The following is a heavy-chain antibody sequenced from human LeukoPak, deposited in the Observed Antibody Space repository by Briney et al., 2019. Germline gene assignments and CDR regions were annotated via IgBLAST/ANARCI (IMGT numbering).Heavy chain of an antibody. Sequence: GESLKISCKGSGYNFNNYWIAWVRPTPGKGLEWMGLIHPVDSKTRYSPSFQGQVAISADKSITTAYLQWSSLKASDTAIYYCARRAYYDTSAPHYDFWGQGTPVTVSS. J-gene: IGHJ4*02. CDR1: GYNFNNYW. CDR2: IHPVDSKT. CDR3: ARRAYYDTSAPHYDF. V-gene: IGHV5-51*01. D-gene: IGHD3-22*01.